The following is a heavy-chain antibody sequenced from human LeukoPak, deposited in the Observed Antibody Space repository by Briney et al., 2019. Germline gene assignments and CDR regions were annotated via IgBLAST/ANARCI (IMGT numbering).Heavy chain of an antibody. D-gene: IGHD3-3*01. Sequence: PSETLSLTCTVSGGSISSSSYYWGWIRQPPGKGLEWIGSIYYSGSTYYNPSLKSRVTISVDTSKNQFSLKLSSVTAADTAVYYCARGRRDAFWSGYIYYYYGMDVWGQGTTVTVSS. V-gene: IGHV4-39*07. J-gene: IGHJ6*02. CDR3: ARGRRDAFWSGYIYYYYGMDV. CDR2: IYYSGST. CDR1: GGSISSSSYY.